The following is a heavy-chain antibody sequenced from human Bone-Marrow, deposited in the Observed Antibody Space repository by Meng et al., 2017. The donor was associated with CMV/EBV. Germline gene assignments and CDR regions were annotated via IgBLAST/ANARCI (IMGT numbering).Heavy chain of an antibody. V-gene: IGHV3-15*01. CDR2: IKTNTDGATT. D-gene: IGHD3-10*02. CDR1: GLTFSNAW. J-gene: IGHJ4*02. CDR3: TTAHSSVRDY. Sequence: GGSLRLSCVASGLTFSNAWMSWVRQAPGKGLEWVGRIKTNTDGATTDYPAPVKGRFTISRDDSKNTLYLQMNSLRAEDTAVYYCTTAHSSVRDYWGQGTVVTVSS.